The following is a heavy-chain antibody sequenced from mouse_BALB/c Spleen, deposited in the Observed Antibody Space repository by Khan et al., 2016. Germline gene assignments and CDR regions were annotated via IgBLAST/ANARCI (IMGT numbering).Heavy chain of an antibody. CDR3: AEDYYGSNWFAY. J-gene: IGHJ3*01. CDR1: GYTFTNYG. CDR2: INTNTGEP. D-gene: IGHD1-1*01. Sequence: QIQLVQSGPELKKPGETVKISCKASGYTFTNYGMNWVKQAPGKGLKWMGWINTNTGEPTYAEEFKGRFAFSLDTSARTAYLQINNRKNEDTATYFCAEDYYGSNWFAYWGQGTLVTVAA. V-gene: IGHV9-3*02.